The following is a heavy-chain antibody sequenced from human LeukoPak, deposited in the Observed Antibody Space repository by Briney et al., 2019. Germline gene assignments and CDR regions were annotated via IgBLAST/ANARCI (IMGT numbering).Heavy chain of an antibody. CDR3: ARSSGWSHFWFDP. CDR2: IYYSGPT. D-gene: IGHD6-19*01. CDR1: GGSISSYY. V-gene: IGHV4-59*03. J-gene: IGHJ5*02. Sequence: SETLSLTCTVSGGSISSYYWNWIRQPPGKGLEWIGYIYYSGPTKCNPSLKSRVTISVDTSKNQFSLSLSSVTAADTAVYYCARSSGWSHFWFDPWGQRSLVTVSS.